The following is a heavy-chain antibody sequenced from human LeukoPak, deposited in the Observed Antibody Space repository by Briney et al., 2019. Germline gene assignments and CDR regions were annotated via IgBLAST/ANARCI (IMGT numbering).Heavy chain of an antibody. CDR2: ISAYNGNT. J-gene: IGHJ4*02. Sequence: ASVKVSCKASGYTFTSYGISWVRQAPGQGLEWMGWISAYNGNTNYAQKLQGRVTMTTDTSTSTAYMELRSLRSDDTAVYYCARTYYDFWSGYYTEYFDYWGQGTLVTASS. V-gene: IGHV1-18*01. D-gene: IGHD3-3*01. CDR3: ARTYYDFWSGYYTEYFDY. CDR1: GYTFTSYG.